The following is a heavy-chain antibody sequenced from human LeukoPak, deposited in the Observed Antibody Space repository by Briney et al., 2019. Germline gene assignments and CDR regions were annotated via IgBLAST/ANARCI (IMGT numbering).Heavy chain of an antibody. D-gene: IGHD6-19*01. CDR3: ARGHTSGWFYFDL. Sequence: PGGSLRLSCAASGFTFTTYAMSWVRQAPGKGLEWVSAISGSGDSTNYADSVKGRFTISRDNSKNTLYLQMNSLRAEDTAVYYCARGHTSGWFYFDLWGLGTLVTVSS. CDR1: GFTFTTYA. J-gene: IGHJ4*02. V-gene: IGHV3-23*01. CDR2: ISGSGDST.